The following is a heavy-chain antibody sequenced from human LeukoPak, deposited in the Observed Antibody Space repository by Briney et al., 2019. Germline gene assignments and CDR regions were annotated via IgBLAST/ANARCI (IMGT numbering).Heavy chain of an antibody. V-gene: IGHV3-7*03. Sequence: GGSLRLSCGASGFTFSNYWMSWVRQAPGKGLEWVASINHNGNVNYYVDSVKGRFTISRDNAKNSLYLQMSNLRAEDTAVYFCARGGGLDVWGQGATVTVSS. J-gene: IGHJ6*02. CDR3: ARGGGLDV. CDR2: INHNGNVN. D-gene: IGHD3-16*01. CDR1: GFTFSNYW.